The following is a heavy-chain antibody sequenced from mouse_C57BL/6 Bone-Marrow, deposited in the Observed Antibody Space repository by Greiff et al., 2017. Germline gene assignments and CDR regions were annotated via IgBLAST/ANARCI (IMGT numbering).Heavy chain of an antibody. J-gene: IGHJ2*01. CDR2: INPYNGGT. Sequence: VQLQQSGPVLVKPGASVKMSCKASGYTFTDYYMNWVKQSPGKSLEWIGVINPYNGGTSYNQKFKGKATLTVDKSSSTAYMELNSLTSEDSAVYYCARWPFFDYWGQGTTLTVSS. CDR3: ARWPFFDY. CDR1: GYTFTDYY. V-gene: IGHV1-19*01.